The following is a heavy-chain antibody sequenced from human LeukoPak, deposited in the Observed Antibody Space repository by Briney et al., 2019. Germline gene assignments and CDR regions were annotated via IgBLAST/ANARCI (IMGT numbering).Heavy chain of an antibody. V-gene: IGHV4-59*12. CDR3: ARATPKGYYGSGSYSAFDY. CDR2: MSYSGST. CDR1: GGSIRSYY. Sequence: PSETLSLTCTVSGGSIRSYYWNWIRQPPGKGLEWIGYMSYSGSTNYNPSLKSRVTILVDTSKNQFSLKLSSVTAADTAVYYCARATPKGYYGSGSYSAFDYWGQGTLVTVSS. J-gene: IGHJ4*02. D-gene: IGHD3-10*01.